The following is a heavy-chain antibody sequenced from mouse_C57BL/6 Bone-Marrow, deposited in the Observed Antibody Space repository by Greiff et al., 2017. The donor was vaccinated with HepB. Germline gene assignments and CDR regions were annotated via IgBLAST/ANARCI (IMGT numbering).Heavy chain of an antibody. CDR3: ATAQAWFAY. CDR1: GYTFTEYT. V-gene: IGHV1-62-2*01. Sequence: VQLQQSGAELVKPGASVKLSCKASGYTFTEYTIHWVKQRSGQGLEWIGWFYPGSGSIKYNEKFKDKATLTVDKSSSTAYMQLSSLTSEDSAVYYCATAQAWFAYWGQGTLVTVSA. CDR2: FYPGSGSI. J-gene: IGHJ3*01. D-gene: IGHD3-2*02.